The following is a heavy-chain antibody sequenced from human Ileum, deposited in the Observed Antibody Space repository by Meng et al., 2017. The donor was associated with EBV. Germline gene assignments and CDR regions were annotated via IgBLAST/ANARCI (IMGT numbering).Heavy chain of an antibody. V-gene: IGHV4-61*01. CDR2: VHHTGAT. CDR1: GGSVTSGTSY. D-gene: IGHD1-26*01. J-gene: IGHJ4*02. CDR3: ARGYSYSYYFYFDY. Sequence: RPQSSGPGPLNPSDTLSLTCTGSGGSVTSGTSYWSCLRQPPGSRLEFIGYVHHTGATNYNPSLVRRATVSVDTSKSQFSLHLTSVTAADTAVYYCARGYSYSYYFYFDYWGQGILVTVSS.